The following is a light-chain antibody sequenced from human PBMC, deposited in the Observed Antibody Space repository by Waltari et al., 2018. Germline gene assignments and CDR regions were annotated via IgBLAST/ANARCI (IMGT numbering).Light chain of an antibody. J-gene: IGKJ1*01. CDR1: QTVVSSS. Sequence: EIVLTQSPGTASLSPGERVTLSCRASQTVVSSSLAWYQQKPGQAPRLVIYRASRRATGSPDRFSGSGSGTDFSLTISRLEPEDFAVYYCQQHGTLPATFGQGTKVEIK. CDR3: QQHGTLPAT. CDR2: RAS. V-gene: IGKV3-20*01.